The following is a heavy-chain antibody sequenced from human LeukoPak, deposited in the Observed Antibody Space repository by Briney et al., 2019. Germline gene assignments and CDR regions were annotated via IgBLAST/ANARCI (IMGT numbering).Heavy chain of an antibody. D-gene: IGHD3-10*01. CDR1: GGSISSSNW. J-gene: IGHJ2*01. V-gene: IGHV4/OR15-8*01. CDR3: ARKSYSEPWYFDL. Sequence: SETLSLTCVVSGGSISSSNWWSWVRQPPGKGLEWIGEIYHSGSSNYNPSLKGRVTISLDKSKNQFSLRLTSVTATDTAMYYCARKSYSEPWYFDLWGRGTLVTVSS. CDR2: IYHSGSS.